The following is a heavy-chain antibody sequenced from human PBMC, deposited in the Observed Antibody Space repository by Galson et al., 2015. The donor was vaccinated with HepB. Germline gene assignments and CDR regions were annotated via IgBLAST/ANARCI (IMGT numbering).Heavy chain of an antibody. CDR1: GGTFSSYA. CDR2: IIPIFGTA. CDR3: ARGTTVTDYYYGMDV. V-gene: IGHV1-69*06. D-gene: IGHD4-17*01. Sequence: SVKVSCKASGGTFSSYAISWVRQAPGQGLGWMGGIIPIFGTANYAQKFQGRVAITADKSTSTAYMELSSLRSEDTAVYYCARGTTVTDYYYGMDVWGQGTTVTVSS. J-gene: IGHJ6*02.